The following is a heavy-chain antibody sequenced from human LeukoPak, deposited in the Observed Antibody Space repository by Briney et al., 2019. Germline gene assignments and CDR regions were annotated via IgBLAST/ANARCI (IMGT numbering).Heavy chain of an antibody. Sequence: GGSLRLSCAASGFTFGSYSMNWVRLAPGKGLWWVSSISGSSGYIYYADSMKGRFSISRDNAKNSLYLQMNSMRAEDTAVYYCARGTTLTSPFDYWGQGTLVTVSS. CDR2: ISGSSGYI. CDR3: ARGTTLTSPFDY. D-gene: IGHD4-17*01. CDR1: GFTFGSYS. V-gene: IGHV3-21*01. J-gene: IGHJ4*02.